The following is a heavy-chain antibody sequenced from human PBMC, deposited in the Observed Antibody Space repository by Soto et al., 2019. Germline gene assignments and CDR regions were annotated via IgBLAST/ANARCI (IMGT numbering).Heavy chain of an antibody. J-gene: IGHJ4*02. Sequence: ASVKVSCKASGYTFTGYYMHWVRQAPGQGLEWMGWINPNSGGTNYAQKFQGWVTMTRDTSISTAYMELSRLRSDDTAVYYCARDVAVAGTYGGYYFDYWGQGTLVTVSS. CDR1: GYTFTGYY. V-gene: IGHV1-2*04. D-gene: IGHD6-19*01. CDR3: ARDVAVAGTYGGYYFDY. CDR2: INPNSGGT.